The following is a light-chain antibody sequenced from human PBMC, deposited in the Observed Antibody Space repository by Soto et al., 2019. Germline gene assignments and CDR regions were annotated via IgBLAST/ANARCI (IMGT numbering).Light chain of an antibody. Sequence: IPMDHSPSPLFGPFWDSVNLSFRASQGIEKWLAWYQHKPGKAPKFLIYKASSLQSGVPSRFSGSGSGTEFTLTITSLQPDDFATYYCHQYYSFPRTFGQGTKVDIK. CDR1: QGIEKW. V-gene: IGKV1-5*03. J-gene: IGKJ1*01. CDR3: HQYYSFPRT. CDR2: KAS.